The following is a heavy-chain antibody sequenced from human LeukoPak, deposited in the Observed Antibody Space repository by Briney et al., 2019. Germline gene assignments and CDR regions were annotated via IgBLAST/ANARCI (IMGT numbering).Heavy chain of an antibody. CDR3: ATGRGPLHVRPVMAMAYDY. D-gene: IGHD2-21*01. CDR2: IYSGGSA. CDR1: ETVSSNY. J-gene: IGHJ4*02. V-gene: IGHV3-66*01. Sequence: GGSLRLSCAASETVSSNYMSWARQAPGKGLEWVSVIYSGGSAYYADSVRGRFSISRDNSKNTFYLQMNSLRAEDTAVYYCATGRGPLHVRPVMAMAYDYWGQGTLVTVSS.